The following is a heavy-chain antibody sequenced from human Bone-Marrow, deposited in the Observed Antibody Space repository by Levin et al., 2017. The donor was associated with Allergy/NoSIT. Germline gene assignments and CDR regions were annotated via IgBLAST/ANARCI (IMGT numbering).Heavy chain of an antibody. Sequence: KVSCKGSGYSFTTYWIVWVRQMPGKGLEWMGIISPDDSETTYSPSFEGQVTISADKSINTAYLQWSSLKASDTALYYCARDWGEDMGTIAGFFDYWGQGTQVTVAS. V-gene: IGHV5-51*01. CDR1: GYSFTTYW. D-gene: IGHD5-24*01. CDR2: ISPDDSET. CDR3: ARDWGEDMGTIAGFFDY. J-gene: IGHJ4*02.